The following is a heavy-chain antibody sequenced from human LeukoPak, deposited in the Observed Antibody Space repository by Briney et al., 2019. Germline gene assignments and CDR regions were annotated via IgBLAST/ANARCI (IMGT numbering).Heavy chain of an antibody. D-gene: IGHD2-21*02. Sequence: GGSLRLSCAASGFTFSGSAMHWVRQASGKGLEWVGRIRSKANSYATAYAASVKGRFTISRDDSKNTAYLQMNSLKTEDTAVYYCTRQGLEVVTARAYYYMDVWGKGTTVTVSS. CDR1: GFTFSGSA. CDR2: IRSKANSYAT. CDR3: TRQGLEVVTARAYYYMDV. J-gene: IGHJ6*03. V-gene: IGHV3-73*01.